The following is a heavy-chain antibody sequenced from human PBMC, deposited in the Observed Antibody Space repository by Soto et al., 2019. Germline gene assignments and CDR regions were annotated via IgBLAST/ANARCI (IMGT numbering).Heavy chain of an antibody. CDR2: SSNSGTFA. V-gene: IGHV3-11*06. J-gene: IGHJ4*02. D-gene: IGHD1-1*01. Sequence: GSLRLSCAASGFTFSDYYMSWVRQAPGRGLEWISYSSNSGTFARYATSVKGRFSVSRDNANNSLYLEMNSLRVEDTAVYYCARSGDNFNVLDYWGQGTPVTVSS. CDR1: GFTFSDYY. CDR3: ARSGDNFNVLDY.